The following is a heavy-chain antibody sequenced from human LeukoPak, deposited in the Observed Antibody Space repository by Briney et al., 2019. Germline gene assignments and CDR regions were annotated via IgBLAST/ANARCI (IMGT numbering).Heavy chain of an antibody. J-gene: IGHJ6*02. CDR2: ISSNSAYI. V-gene: IGHV3-21*01. Sequence: GGSLRLSCAASGFSFSDYAMDWVRQAPGKGLEWVSAISSNSAYIYYADSVKGRFTISRDNAKSSVSLQMNSLRDDDTAVYYCARIFRYQLVDYYALDVWGQGTPVTVSS. CDR1: GFSFSDYA. CDR3: ARIFRYQLVDYYALDV. D-gene: IGHD2-2*01.